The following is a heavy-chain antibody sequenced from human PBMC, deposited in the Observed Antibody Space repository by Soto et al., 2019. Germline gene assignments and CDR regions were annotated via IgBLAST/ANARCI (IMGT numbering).Heavy chain of an antibody. J-gene: IGHJ4*02. Sequence: GGSLRLSCAASGFTFSSYAMSWFRQAPGKGLEWVSAISGSGGSTYYADSVKGRFTISRDNSKNTLYLQMNSLRAEDTAVYYCAKDLEVARDSSGSIDYWGQGTLVTVSS. CDR3: AKDLEVARDSSGSIDY. CDR1: GFTFSSYA. D-gene: IGHD3-22*01. V-gene: IGHV3-23*01. CDR2: ISGSGGST.